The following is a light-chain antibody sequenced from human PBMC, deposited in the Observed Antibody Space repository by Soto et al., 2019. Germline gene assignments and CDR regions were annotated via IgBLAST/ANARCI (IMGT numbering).Light chain of an antibody. V-gene: IGKV3-20*01. CDR3: QQYGSSPWA. Sequence: EIVLTQSPGTLSLSPGERATLSCRASQSVSSSYLAWYQQKPGQAPRLLIYGASSRATGIPDRFSGSGSGIDFTLTISRLEPEDFAVYYFQQYGSSPWAFGQGTKVEIK. J-gene: IGKJ1*01. CDR1: QSVSSSY. CDR2: GAS.